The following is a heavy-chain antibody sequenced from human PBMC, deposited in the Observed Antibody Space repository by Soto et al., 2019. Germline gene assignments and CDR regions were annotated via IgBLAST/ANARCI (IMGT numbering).Heavy chain of an antibody. Sequence: QVQLVQSGAEVKKPGASVKVSCKASGYTFTSYAMLWVRQAPGQRLEWMGWINAGNGNTKYSQKFQGRVTITRDTSASTAYMDLSSLRSEDTAVYYCARGVGFGLSDYWGQGTLVTVSS. J-gene: IGHJ4*02. CDR1: GYTFTSYA. CDR2: INAGNGNT. D-gene: IGHD3-10*01. CDR3: ARGVGFGLSDY. V-gene: IGHV1-3*01.